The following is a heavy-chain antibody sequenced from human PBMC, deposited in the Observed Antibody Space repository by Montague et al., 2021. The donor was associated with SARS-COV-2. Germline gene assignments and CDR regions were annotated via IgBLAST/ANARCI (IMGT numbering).Heavy chain of an antibody. CDR1: GGSFSGYY. Sequence: SETLSLTCAVYGGSFSGYYRTWIRQSPRKGLEWIGEINHSGSTNYNPSLKSRVTISVDTSKNQFSLKLSSVTAADTAVYYCACGEITTRGLICCYGMDVWGQGTTVTVSS. D-gene: IGHD4-11*01. CDR2: INHSGST. J-gene: IGHJ6*02. CDR3: ACGEITTRGLICCYGMDV. V-gene: IGHV4-34*01.